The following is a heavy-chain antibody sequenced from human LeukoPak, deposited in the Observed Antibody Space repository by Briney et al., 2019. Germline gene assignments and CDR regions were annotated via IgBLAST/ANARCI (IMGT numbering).Heavy chain of an antibody. V-gene: IGHV3-7*01. D-gene: IGHD4-23*01. CDR3: ARFGNSLFRDLPDAFDI. CDR1: GFTFSSYW. J-gene: IGHJ3*02. Sequence: PGGSLRLSCAASGFTFSSYWMSWVRQAPGKGLEWVANIKQDGSEKYYVDSVKGRFTISRDNAKNSLYLQMNSLRAEDTAVYYCARFGNSLFRDLPDAFDIWGQGTMVTVSS. CDR2: IKQDGSEK.